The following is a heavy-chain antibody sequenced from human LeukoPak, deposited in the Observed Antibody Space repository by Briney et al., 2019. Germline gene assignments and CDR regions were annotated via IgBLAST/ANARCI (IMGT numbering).Heavy chain of an antibody. CDR2: INHRGST. J-gene: IGHJ4*02. CDR1: GGSFSGYY. V-gene: IGHV4-34*01. CDR3: ARAPGMGASIDY. Sequence: PSETLSLTCAVYGGSFSGYYWSWIRQPPGEGLEWIGEINHRGSTNYNPSLKSRVTISVDTSKNQFSLKLSSVTAADTAVYYCARAPGMGASIDYWGQGTLVTVSS. D-gene: IGHD5-18*01.